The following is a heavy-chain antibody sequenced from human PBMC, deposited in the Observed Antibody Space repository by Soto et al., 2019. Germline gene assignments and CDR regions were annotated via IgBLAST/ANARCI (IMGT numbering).Heavy chain of an antibody. CDR1: GFTFNNYG. CDR2: VSKSGYT. V-gene: IGHV3-21*01. D-gene: IGHD2-2*01. J-gene: IGHJ4*02. CDR3: AREDSIIIPAVSDF. Sequence: KAGGSLRLSCVVSGFTFNNYGINWVRQAPGKGLEWVSSVSKSGYTYYSDSVKGRFTISRDNAKNSVSLQMNTLRAEDTAVYYCAREDSIIIPAVSDFWGQGTLVTVSS.